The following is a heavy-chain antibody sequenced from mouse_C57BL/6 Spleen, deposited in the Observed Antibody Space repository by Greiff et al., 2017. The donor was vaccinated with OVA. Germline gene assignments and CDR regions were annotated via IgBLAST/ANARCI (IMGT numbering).Heavy chain of an antibody. D-gene: IGHD3-2*02. CDR3: AREESRQLSGDAMDY. J-gene: IGHJ4*01. CDR1: GYTFTSYW. V-gene: IGHV1-7*01. CDR2: INPSSGYT. Sequence: VQGVESGAELAKPGASVKLSCKASGYTFTSYWMHWVKQRPGQGLEWIGYINPSSGYTKYNQKFKDKATLTADKSSSTAYMQLSSLTYEDSAVYYCAREESRQLSGDAMDYWGQGTSVTVSS.